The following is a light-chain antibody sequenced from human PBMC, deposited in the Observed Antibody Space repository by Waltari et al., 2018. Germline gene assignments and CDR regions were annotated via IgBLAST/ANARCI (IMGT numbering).Light chain of an antibody. CDR2: DVY. CDR3: SSYTSSGVV. Sequence: QSALTQPASVSGSPGQAILISCTGTGSDVGGYDYVSWYQQYPGKAPRLIIYDVYNRPSGVSNRFAGSKSDNTASLTISELQAEDESVYYCSSYTSSGVVFGGGTKLTVL. V-gene: IGLV2-14*01. CDR1: GSDVGGYDY. J-gene: IGLJ2*01.